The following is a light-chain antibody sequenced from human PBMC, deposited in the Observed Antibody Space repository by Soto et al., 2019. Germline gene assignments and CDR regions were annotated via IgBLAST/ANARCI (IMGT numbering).Light chain of an antibody. CDR2: KAS. Sequence: IQVTQSPSTLSASVGDRVTITCRASQSISSWLAWYQQKPGKAPKLLIYKASSLESGVPSRFSGSGSGTEFTLTISSLQPDDFATYYCQQYNSYPYTFGQGIRLEIK. CDR1: QSISSW. CDR3: QQYNSYPYT. J-gene: IGKJ5*01. V-gene: IGKV1-5*03.